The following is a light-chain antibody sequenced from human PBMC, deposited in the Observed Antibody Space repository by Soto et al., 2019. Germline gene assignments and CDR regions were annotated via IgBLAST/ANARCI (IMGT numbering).Light chain of an antibody. V-gene: IGKV3-11*01. CDR1: QYIDIH. J-gene: IGKJ4*01. CDR3: QQRHSWRPLT. Sequence: ETVLTQSPATSSLSPGESATLASRASQYIDIHLAWYQQRPVQAPRLHIYEASKRATGIPARFSGSGSGTDFTHPSSSLQPDDFAVYYCQQRHSWRPLTFGGGTKVEI. CDR2: EAS.